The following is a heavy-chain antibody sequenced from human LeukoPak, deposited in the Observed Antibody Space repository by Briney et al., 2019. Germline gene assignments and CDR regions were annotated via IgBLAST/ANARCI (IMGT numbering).Heavy chain of an antibody. J-gene: IGHJ4*02. Sequence: PSETLSLTCTVSGGSLNDYYWSWIRQPAGKGLEWIGRIYTSGSTNYNPSLKSRVSMSLDTSKNQFSLKLSSVTAADTAVYFCATSITATTYFDYWGQGTLVTVSS. CDR1: GGSLNDYY. CDR2: IYTSGST. CDR3: ATSITATTYFDY. D-gene: IGHD1-7*01. V-gene: IGHV4-4*07.